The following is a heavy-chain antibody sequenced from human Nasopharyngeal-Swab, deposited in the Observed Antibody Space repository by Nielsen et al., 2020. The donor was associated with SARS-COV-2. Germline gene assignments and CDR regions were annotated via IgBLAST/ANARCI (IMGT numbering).Heavy chain of an antibody. D-gene: IGHD4-17*01. CDR2: ISRSGSSI. V-gene: IGHV3-11*04. J-gene: IGHJ4*02. CDR3: ARYRGATVTHGFDY. CDR1: GFTFSDYF. Sequence: GESLKISCTASGFTFSDYFMSWIRQAPGKGLEWVTYISRSGSSIYYTDSVKGRFTISRDNAKNPLYLQMNSLRDEDTAVYYCARYRGATVTHGFDYWGQGTLVTVSP.